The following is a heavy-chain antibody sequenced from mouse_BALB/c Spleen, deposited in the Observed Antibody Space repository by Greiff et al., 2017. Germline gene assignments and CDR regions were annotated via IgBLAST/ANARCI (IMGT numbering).Heavy chain of an antibody. CDR2: ISSGSSTI. V-gene: IGHV5-17*02. Sequence: EVMLVESGGGLVQPGGSRKLSCAASGFTFSSFVMHWVRQAPEKGLEWVAYISSGSSTIYYADTVKGRFTISRDNPKNTLFLQMTSLRSEDTAMYYCARGITAGAMDYWGQGTSVTVSS. D-gene: IGHD2-4*01. CDR1: GFTFSSFV. CDR3: ARGITAGAMDY. J-gene: IGHJ4*01.